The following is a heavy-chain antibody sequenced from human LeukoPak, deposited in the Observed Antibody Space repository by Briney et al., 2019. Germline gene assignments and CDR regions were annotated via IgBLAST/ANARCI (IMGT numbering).Heavy chain of an antibody. CDR1: GFTFSSYW. CDR3: ARASAAAGTDRYYYYGMDV. J-gene: IGHJ6*02. V-gene: IGHV3-7*01. D-gene: IGHD6-13*01. Sequence: GGSLRLSCAASGFTFSSYWMSWVRQAPGKGLEWVANIKQDGSEKYYVDSVKGRFTISRDNAKNSLYLQMNSLRAEDTAVYYCARASAAAGTDRYYYYGMDVWGQGTTVTVSS. CDR2: IKQDGSEK.